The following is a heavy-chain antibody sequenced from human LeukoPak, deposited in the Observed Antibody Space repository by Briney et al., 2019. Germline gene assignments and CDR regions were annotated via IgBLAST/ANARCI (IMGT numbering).Heavy chain of an antibody. CDR2: ISSSSSTI. CDR3: AKVLPYYYDSSGYYWPQNYFDY. Sequence: GSLRLSCAASGFTFSSYSMNWVRQAPGKGLEWVSYISSSSSTIYYADSVKGRFTISRDNAKNSLYLQMNSLRAEDTAVYYCAKVLPYYYDSSGYYWPQNYFDYWGQGTLVTVSS. D-gene: IGHD3-22*01. V-gene: IGHV3-48*01. CDR1: GFTFSSYS. J-gene: IGHJ4*02.